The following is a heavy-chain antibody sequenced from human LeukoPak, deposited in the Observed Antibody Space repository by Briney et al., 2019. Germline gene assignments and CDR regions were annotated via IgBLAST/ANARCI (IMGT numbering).Heavy chain of an antibody. CDR1: GFTFSSYS. V-gene: IGHV3-21*01. J-gene: IGHJ4*02. D-gene: IGHD3-9*01. CDR2: ISSSSYI. Sequence: GGSLRLSCAASGFTFSSYSMNWVRQAPGKGLEWVSSISSSSYIHYADSVKGRFTISRDNAKNSLYLQMNSLRAEDTAVYYCARDLDWTYYDILTGYFSPLDYWGQGTLVTVSS. CDR3: ARDLDWTYYDILTGYFSPLDY.